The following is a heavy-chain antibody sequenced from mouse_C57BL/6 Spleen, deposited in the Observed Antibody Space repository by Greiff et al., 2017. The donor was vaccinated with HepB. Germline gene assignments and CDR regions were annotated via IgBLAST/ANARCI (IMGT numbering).Heavy chain of an antibody. D-gene: IGHD1-1*01. CDR1: GYAFSSSW. J-gene: IGHJ3*01. V-gene: IGHV1-82*01. CDR3: ARITTVEGNGFAY. Sequence: QVQLKQSGPELVKPGASVKISCKASGYAFSSSWMNWVKQRPGKGLEWIGRIYPGDGDTNYNGKFKGKATLTADKSSSTAYMQLSSLTSEDSAVYFCARITTVEGNGFAYWGQGTLVTVSA. CDR2: IYPGDGDT.